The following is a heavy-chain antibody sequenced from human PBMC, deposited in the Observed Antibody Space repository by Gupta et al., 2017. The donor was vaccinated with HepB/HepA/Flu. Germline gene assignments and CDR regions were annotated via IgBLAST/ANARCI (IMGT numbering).Heavy chain of an antibody. Sequence: EVQLVESGGDLVQPGGSLRLSCAASGFTFSHHWMDWVRQAPGKGLEWVATIKQDASEIYYVNSVRGRFTISRDNGKTSLYLQMNSLRAEDTAIYYCARVWDMGYWGQGTLVTVSS. J-gene: IGHJ4*02. CDR3: ARVWDMGY. CDR2: IKQDASEI. D-gene: IGHD1-26*01. V-gene: IGHV3-7*04. CDR1: GFTFSHHW.